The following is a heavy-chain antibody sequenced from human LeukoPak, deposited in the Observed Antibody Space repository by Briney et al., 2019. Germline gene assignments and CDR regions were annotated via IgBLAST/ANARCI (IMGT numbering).Heavy chain of an antibody. J-gene: IGHJ5*02. CDR2: IYYSGST. CDR3: ARVRSGYFNWFDP. CDR1: GGSISSYY. Sequence: SETLSLTRTVSGGSISSYYWSWIRQPPGKGLEWIGYIYYSGSTNYNPSLKSRVTISVDTSKNQFSLKLSSVTAADTAVYYCARVRSGYFNWFDPWGQGTLVTVSS. V-gene: IGHV4-59*01. D-gene: IGHD3-22*01.